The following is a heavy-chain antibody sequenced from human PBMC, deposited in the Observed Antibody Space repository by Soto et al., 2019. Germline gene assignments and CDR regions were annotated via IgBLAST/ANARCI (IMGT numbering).Heavy chain of an antibody. J-gene: IGHJ4*02. V-gene: IGHV3-23*01. D-gene: IGHD3-10*01. CDR3: AKDPAAMVRGVITGYFDY. Sequence: GGSLRLSCAASGFTFSSYAMSWVRQAPGKGLEWVSAISCSGGSTYYADSVKGRFTISRDNSKNTLYLQMNSLRAEDTAVYYCAKDPAAMVRGVITGYFDYWGQGTLVTVSS. CDR1: GFTFSSYA. CDR2: ISCSGGST.